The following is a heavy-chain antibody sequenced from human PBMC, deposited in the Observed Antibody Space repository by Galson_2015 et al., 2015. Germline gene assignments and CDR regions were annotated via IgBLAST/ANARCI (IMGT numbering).Heavy chain of an antibody. D-gene: IGHD6-13*01. CDR1: VGSFSGYY. CDR3: AIKYSSSWSSLSFGQREDY. Sequence: SETLSLTCAVYVGSFSGYYWSWIRQPPGKGLEWIGEINHSGSTNYNPSLKSRVTISVDTSKNQFSLKLSSVTAADTAVYYCAIKYSSSWSSLSFGQREDYWGQGTLVPVSS. J-gene: IGHJ4*02. V-gene: IGHV4-34*01. CDR2: INHSGST.